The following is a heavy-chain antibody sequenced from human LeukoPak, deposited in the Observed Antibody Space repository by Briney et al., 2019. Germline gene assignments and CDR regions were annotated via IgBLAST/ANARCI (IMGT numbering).Heavy chain of an antibody. CDR3: ARDSGIAVAAYFDY. V-gene: IGHV4-4*02. CDR2: IYHSGST. D-gene: IGHD6-19*01. CDR1: GGSISSNW. Sequence: PSETLSLTCAVSGGSISSNWWSWVRQAPGKGLEWNGEIYHSGSTNYNPSLKSRVTISVDKSKNQFSLKLSSVTAADTAVYYCARDSGIAVAAYFDYWGQGTLVTVSS. J-gene: IGHJ4*02.